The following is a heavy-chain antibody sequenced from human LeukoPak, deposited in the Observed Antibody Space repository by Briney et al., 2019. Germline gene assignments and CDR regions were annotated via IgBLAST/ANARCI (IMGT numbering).Heavy chain of an antibody. Sequence: SETLSLTCTVSGGSISSNNYYWGWIRQPPGKGLEWIGSVSYTESTNYNPSLMSRVTMSVDTSKNQFSLKLSSVTAADTAVYYCATWIQLWATNPDDYWGQGTLVTVSS. J-gene: IGHJ4*02. D-gene: IGHD5-18*01. V-gene: IGHV4-39*01. CDR2: VSYTEST. CDR1: GGSISSNNYY. CDR3: ATWIQLWATNPDDY.